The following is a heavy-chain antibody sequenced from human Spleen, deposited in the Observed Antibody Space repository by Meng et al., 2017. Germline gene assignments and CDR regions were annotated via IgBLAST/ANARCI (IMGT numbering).Heavy chain of an antibody. J-gene: IGHJ3*02. CDR1: GFTVSSNY. D-gene: IGHD3-22*01. CDR3: AKEQDYYDTLFPTPDAFDI. CDR2: ISGSGGST. V-gene: IGHV3-23*01. Sequence: SCAASGFTVSSNYMSWVRQAPGKGLEWVSAISGSGGSTYYADSVKGRFTISRDNSKNTLYLQMNSLRAEDTAVYYCAKEQDYYDTLFPTPDAFDIWGQGTMVTVSS.